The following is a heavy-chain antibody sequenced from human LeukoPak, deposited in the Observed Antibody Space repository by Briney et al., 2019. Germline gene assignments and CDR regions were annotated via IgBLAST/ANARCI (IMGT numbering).Heavy chain of an antibody. CDR3: ARDHGDYYFDY. J-gene: IGHJ4*02. V-gene: IGHV3-48*03. D-gene: IGHD4-17*01. CDR2: ISSSGSTI. Sequence: GGSLRLSCAASGFTFSSYEMNWVRQAPEKGLEWVSYISSSGSTIYYADSVKGRFTISRDNAKNSLYLQMNSLRAEDTAVYYCARDHGDYYFDYWGQGTLVTVSS. CDR1: GFTFSSYE.